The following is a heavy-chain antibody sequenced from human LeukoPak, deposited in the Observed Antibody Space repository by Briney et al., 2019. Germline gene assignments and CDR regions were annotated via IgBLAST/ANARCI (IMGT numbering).Heavy chain of an antibody. J-gene: IGHJ3*02. D-gene: IGHD3-22*01. Sequence: ASVTVSFKASGGTFSNYTMSWVRQAPGQGLEWMGGIIPIFGTANYAQKFQGRVTITADESTSTAYMELSSLRSEDTAVYYCARRTYYYDSSGYFFWGYAFDIWGQGTMVTVSS. CDR1: GGTFSNYT. V-gene: IGHV1-69*13. CDR3: ARRTYYYDSSGYFFWGYAFDI. CDR2: IIPIFGTA.